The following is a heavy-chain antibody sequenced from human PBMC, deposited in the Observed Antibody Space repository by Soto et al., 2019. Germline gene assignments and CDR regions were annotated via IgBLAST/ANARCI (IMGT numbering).Heavy chain of an antibody. CDR3: AKDYGNFWDPLDY. D-gene: IGHD4-17*01. Sequence: VQLLESGGGLVQPGGSLRLSCAASGFTFSSYAMSWVRQAPGKGLEWVSGITGSGDNRYYADSVKGRFTISRDNSKNTLYLQMNSLRVEDTAVFYCAKDYGNFWDPLDYWGQGTLVTVSS. CDR2: ITGSGDNR. J-gene: IGHJ4*02. CDR1: GFTFSSYA. V-gene: IGHV3-23*01.